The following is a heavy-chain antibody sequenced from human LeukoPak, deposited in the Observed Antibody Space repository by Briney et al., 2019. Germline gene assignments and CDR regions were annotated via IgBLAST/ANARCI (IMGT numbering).Heavy chain of an antibody. CDR3: AREGPGSLEWFDP. Sequence: PSQTLSLICTVSGGSISSGGYYWSWIRQHPGKGLEWIGHTYDSGSTYSNPFLKSRVTISVDTSKNQFSLKLSSVTAADTAVYYCAREGPGSLEWFDPWGQGTLVTVSS. J-gene: IGHJ5*02. CDR2: TYDSGST. CDR1: GGSISSGGYY. V-gene: IGHV4-31*03.